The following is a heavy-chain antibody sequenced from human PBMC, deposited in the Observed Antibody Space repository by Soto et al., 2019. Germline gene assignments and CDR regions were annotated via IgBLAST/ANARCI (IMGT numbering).Heavy chain of an antibody. V-gene: IGHV3-49*03. CDR1: RFTFGDYA. D-gene: IGHD3-22*01. J-gene: IGHJ4*01. CDR3: TTDSYINIIVVRFDY. Sequence: PGGSLRLSCTASRFTFGDYAMSWFRQAPGKGLEWVGFIRSKAYGGTTEYAASVKGRFTISRDDSKSIAYLQMNSLKTECIAVFYCTTDSYINIIVVRFDYWGHGTLVTVSS. CDR2: IRSKAYGGTT.